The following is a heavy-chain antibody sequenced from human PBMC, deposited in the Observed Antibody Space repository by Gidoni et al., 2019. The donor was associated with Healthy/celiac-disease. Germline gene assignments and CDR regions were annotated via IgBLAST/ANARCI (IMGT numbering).Heavy chain of an antibody. V-gene: IGHV1-8*01. CDR3: ARVAFYYDSSGYYYGWFDP. J-gene: IGHJ5*02. D-gene: IGHD3-22*01. Sequence: QVQLVQSGAEVKKPGASVKVSCKASGYTFTSYDINWVRPATGQGLEWMGWMNPNSGNTGYAQKFQGRVTMTRNTSISTAYMELSSLRSEDTAVYYCARVAFYYDSSGYYYGWFDPWGQGTLVTVSS. CDR1: GYTFTSYD. CDR2: MNPNSGNT.